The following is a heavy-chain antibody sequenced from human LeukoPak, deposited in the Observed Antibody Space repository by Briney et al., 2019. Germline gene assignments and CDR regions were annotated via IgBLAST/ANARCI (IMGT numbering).Heavy chain of an antibody. V-gene: IGHV1-46*01. CDR1: GYTFTSYY. CDR2: INPTGGST. CDR3: ARDNSVGDNAWWFDP. J-gene: IGHJ5*02. D-gene: IGHD1-26*01. Sequence: ASVRVSCKASGYTFTSYYMHWVRQAPGQGLEWMGLINPTGGSTGYAQKFQGRVTMTRDMSTSTDYMELSSLRSEDTAIYYCARDNSVGDNAWWFDPWGQGTLVTVSS.